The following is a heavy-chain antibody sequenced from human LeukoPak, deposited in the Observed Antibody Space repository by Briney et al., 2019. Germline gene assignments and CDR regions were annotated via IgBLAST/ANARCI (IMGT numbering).Heavy chain of an antibody. V-gene: IGHV4-34*01. CDR2: INHSGST. CDR3: ARRGGFRYFDY. Sequence: SETLSLTCAVYGGSFSGYYWSWIRQLPGKGLEWIGEINHSGSTNYNPSLKSRVTISVDTSKNQFSLKLSSVTAADTAVYYCARRGGFRYFDYWGQGTLVTVSS. CDR1: GGSFSGYY. D-gene: IGHD3-16*01. J-gene: IGHJ4*02.